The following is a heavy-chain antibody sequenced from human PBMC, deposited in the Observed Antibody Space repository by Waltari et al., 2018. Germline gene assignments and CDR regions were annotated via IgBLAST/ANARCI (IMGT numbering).Heavy chain of an antibody. J-gene: IGHJ3*02. CDR1: GGSISSSSYY. D-gene: IGHD3-16*02. V-gene: IGHV4-39*01. Sequence: QLQLQESGPGLVKPSETLSLTCTVSGGSISSSSYYWGWIRQHPGKGLEWIGSIYYSGSTYYNPSLKSRVTISVDTSKNQFSLKLSSVTAADTAVYYCASRPYYDYVWGSYRYRGDAFDIWGQGTMVTVSS. CDR2: IYYSGST. CDR3: ASRPYYDYVWGSYRYRGDAFDI.